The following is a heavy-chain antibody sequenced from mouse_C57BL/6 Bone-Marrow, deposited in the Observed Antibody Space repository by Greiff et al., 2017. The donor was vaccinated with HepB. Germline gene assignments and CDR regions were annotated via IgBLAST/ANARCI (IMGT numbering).Heavy chain of an antibody. J-gene: IGHJ2*01. Sequence: EVKLQQSGPELVKPGASVKIPCKASGYTFTDYNMDWVKQSHGKSLEWIGDINPNNGGTIYNQKFKGKATLTVDKSSSTAYMELRSLTSEDTAVYYCARKYYYGSSYFDYWGQGTTLTVSS. CDR1: GYTFTDYN. D-gene: IGHD1-1*01. CDR3: ARKYYYGSSYFDY. V-gene: IGHV1-18*01. CDR2: INPNNGGT.